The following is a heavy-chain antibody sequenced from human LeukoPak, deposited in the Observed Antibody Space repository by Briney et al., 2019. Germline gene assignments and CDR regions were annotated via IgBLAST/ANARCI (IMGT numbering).Heavy chain of an antibody. V-gene: IGHV6-1*01. D-gene: IGHD3-10*01. CDR1: GDSVSSNSAA. CDR3: ARDDETEGRALDY. J-gene: IGHJ4*02. Sequence: SQTLSLTCAISGDSVSSNSAAWNWIRQSPSRGLEWLGRTYYRSKWYNDYAISVRSRIAINLDTSKNQFSLQLNSVTPDDSAVYFCARDDETEGRALDYWGQGTLVTVSS. CDR2: TYYRSKWYN.